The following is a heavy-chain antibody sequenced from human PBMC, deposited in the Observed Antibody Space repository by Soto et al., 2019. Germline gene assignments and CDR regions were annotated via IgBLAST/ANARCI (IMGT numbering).Heavy chain of an antibody. CDR3: ARGVYCSSTSCYWGMDV. CDR2: MNHGGTT. CDR1: GGSFIGYY. J-gene: IGHJ6*02. Sequence: SETLSLTCAVSGGSFIGYYWSWIRQPPGKGLEWIGEMNHGGTTNYNPSLKSRVTLSVDTSKNQFSLKLNSVTAADTAVYYCARGVYCSSTSCYWGMDVWGQGTTVTVSS. D-gene: IGHD2-2*01. V-gene: IGHV4-34*01.